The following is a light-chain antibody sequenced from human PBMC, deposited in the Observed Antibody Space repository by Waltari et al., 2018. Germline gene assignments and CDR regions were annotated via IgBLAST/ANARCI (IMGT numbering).Light chain of an antibody. CDR3: AAWDDSLGVWI. CDR2: GND. CDR1: SSNIGKNY. J-gene: IGLJ2*01. V-gene: IGLV1-47*01. Sequence: QSVLTQPPSASGTPGQRVTISCSGSSSNIGKNYVYWHQQLPGTAPKLLISGNDQRPSGVPDRFSGSKSGTSASLAISGLRSKDEADYYCAAWDDSLGVWIFGGGTKLTVL.